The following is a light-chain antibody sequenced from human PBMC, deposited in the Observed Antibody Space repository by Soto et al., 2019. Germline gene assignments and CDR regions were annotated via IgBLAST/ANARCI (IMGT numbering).Light chain of an antibody. Sequence: EIQLTQSPSLLSASVGDRVTITCRASHDISTYLAWYQQKPGKAPKLMIYEASTLQSGVPLRFSGSGSGTSFTLTISSLKQEDFATYYCQQHLSYTITFGQGTRLEIK. CDR1: HDISTY. CDR3: QQHLSYTIT. V-gene: IGKV1-9*01. J-gene: IGKJ5*01. CDR2: EAS.